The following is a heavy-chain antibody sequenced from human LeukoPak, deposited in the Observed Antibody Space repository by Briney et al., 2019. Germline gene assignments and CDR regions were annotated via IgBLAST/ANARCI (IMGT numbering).Heavy chain of an antibody. CDR3: AGGIENYYDSSGYFDY. CDR2: TNSDGSST. CDR1: GFTFSSYW. V-gene: IGHV3-74*01. Sequence: AGGSLRLSCAASGFTFSSYWMHWVRQAPGKGLVWVSRTNSDGSSTSYADSVKGRFTISRDNAKNTLYLQMNSLRAEDTAVYYCAGGIENYYDSSGYFDYWGQGTLVTVSS. D-gene: IGHD3-22*01. J-gene: IGHJ4*02.